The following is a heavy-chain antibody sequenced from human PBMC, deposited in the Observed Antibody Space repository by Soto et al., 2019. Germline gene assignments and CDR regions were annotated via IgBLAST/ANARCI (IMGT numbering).Heavy chain of an antibody. J-gene: IGHJ4*02. CDR3: ARDLGTTLAGPPRRETYGRLDH. CDR2: IIPIIGPA. V-gene: IGHV1-69*01. Sequence: QVQLVQSGAEVKRPGSSVKLSCKASGGTFTYYGISWVRQAPGQGLEWMGGIIPIIGPATYAQKFQGRVTITADQSTSTAYMELSSLGSEDTALYYCARDLGTTLAGPPRRETYGRLDHWGQGTLVTVSS. CDR1: GGTFTYYG. D-gene: IGHD1-7*01.